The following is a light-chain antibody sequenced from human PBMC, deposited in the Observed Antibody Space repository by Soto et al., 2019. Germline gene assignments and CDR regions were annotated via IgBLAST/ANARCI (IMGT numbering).Light chain of an antibody. V-gene: IGLV2-14*01. Sequence: QSVLTQPASVSGSPGQSITISCTGTSSDVGGSNYVSWYQQLPGKPPKLMIYDVSDRPSGVSNRFSGSKSGNTASLTISGLQAEDEADYYCSSYTSSSLDVFGTGTKVTVL. CDR3: SSYTSSSLDV. J-gene: IGLJ1*01. CDR1: SSDVGGSNY. CDR2: DVS.